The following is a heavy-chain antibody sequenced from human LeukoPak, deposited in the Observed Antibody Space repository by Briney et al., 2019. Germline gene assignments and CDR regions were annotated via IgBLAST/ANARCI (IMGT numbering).Heavy chain of an antibody. Sequence: PSETLSLTCTVSGGSISSSSYYWGWIRQPPGKGLEWIGSIYYSGSTYYNPSLKSRVTISVDTSKNQLSLKLNSVTAADTAVYYCARLSGIQLWSDYFEIWGQGTMDTASS. D-gene: IGHD5-18*01. CDR3: ARLSGIQLWSDYFEI. J-gene: IGHJ3*02. CDR2: IYYSGST. V-gene: IGHV4-39*01. CDR1: GGSISSSSYY.